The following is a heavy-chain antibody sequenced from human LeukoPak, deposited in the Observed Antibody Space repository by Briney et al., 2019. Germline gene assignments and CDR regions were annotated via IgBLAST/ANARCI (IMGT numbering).Heavy chain of an antibody. D-gene: IGHD3-10*01. CDR3: ARHNFKLLWFGSHFDY. V-gene: IGHV4-38-2*01. CDR2: IYHSGST. J-gene: IGHJ4*02. CDR1: GYSISSGYY. Sequence: SETLSLTCAVSGYSISSGYYWGWIRQPPGKGLEWIGSIYHSGSTYYNPSLKSRVTISVDTSKNQFSLKLSSVTAADTAVYYCARHNFKLLWFGSHFDYWGQGTLVTVSS.